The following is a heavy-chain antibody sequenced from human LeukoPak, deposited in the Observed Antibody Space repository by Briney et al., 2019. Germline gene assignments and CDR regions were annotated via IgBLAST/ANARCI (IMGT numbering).Heavy chain of an antibody. V-gene: IGHV1-2*02. J-gene: IGHJ4*02. CDR1: GYTFTGYY. CDR3: ARRPPPGYSGSHIPFDY. CDR2: INPNSGGT. Sequence: ASVKVSCKASGYTFTGYYMHWVRQAPGQGLEWMGWINPNSGGTNYAQKFQGRVTMTRDTSISTAYMELSRLRSDDTAVYYCARRPPPGYSGSHIPFDYWGQGTLVTVSS. D-gene: IGHD1-26*01.